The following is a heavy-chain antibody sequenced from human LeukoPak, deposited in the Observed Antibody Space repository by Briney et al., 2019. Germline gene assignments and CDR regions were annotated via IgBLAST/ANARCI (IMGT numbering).Heavy chain of an antibody. CDR2: ISYDGSNK. D-gene: IGHD3-22*01. J-gene: IGHJ4*02. CDR3: AKGREPYYDSSAIDY. V-gene: IGHV3-30*18. CDR1: GFTFSSYG. Sequence: GGSLRLSCAASGFTFSSYGMHWVRQAPGKGLEWVAVISYDGSNKYYADSVKGRFTISRDNSKNTLYLQMNSLRAEDTAVYYCAKGREPYYDSSAIDYWGQGTLVTVSS.